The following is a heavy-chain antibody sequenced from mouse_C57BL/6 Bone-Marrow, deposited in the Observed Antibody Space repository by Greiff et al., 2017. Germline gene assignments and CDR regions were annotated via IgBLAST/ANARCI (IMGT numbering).Heavy chain of an antibody. J-gene: IGHJ3*01. CDR3: TRGSWFAY. CDR2: IIPNNGGT. Sequence: VQLQQSGPELVKPGASVKISCKASGYTFTDYYMNWVKQSHGKSLEWIGDIIPNNGGTSYNQKFKGKATLTVDKSSSTAYMELRRLTSEGSAVYYCTRGSWFAYWGQGTLVTVSA. CDR1: GYTFTDYY. V-gene: IGHV1-26*01.